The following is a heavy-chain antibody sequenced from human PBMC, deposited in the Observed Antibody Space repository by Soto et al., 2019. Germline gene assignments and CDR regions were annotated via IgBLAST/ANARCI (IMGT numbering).Heavy chain of an antibody. J-gene: IGHJ4*02. D-gene: IGHD3-22*01. Sequence: ASVKVSCKVSGYTLTELSMHWVRQAPGKGLEWMGGFDPEDGETIYAQKFQGRVTMTEDTSTDTAYMELSSLRSEDTAVYYCATVYDSSGYYAYYFDYWGQGTLVTVSS. CDR2: FDPEDGET. CDR1: GYTLTELS. V-gene: IGHV1-24*01. CDR3: ATVYDSSGYYAYYFDY.